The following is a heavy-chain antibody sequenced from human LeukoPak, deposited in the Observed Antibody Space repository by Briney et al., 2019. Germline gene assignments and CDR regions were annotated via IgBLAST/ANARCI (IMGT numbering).Heavy chain of an antibody. D-gene: IGHD1-26*01. CDR2: INPNSGGT. Sequence: ASVTVSFTASGYTFTGYYMHWVRQAPGQGLEWMGWINPNSGGTNYAQKFQGRVTMTRDTSISTAYMELSRLRSDDTAVYYCARTLVGATPFDYWGQGTLVTVSS. V-gene: IGHV1-2*02. CDR3: ARTLVGATPFDY. J-gene: IGHJ4*02. CDR1: GYTFTGYY.